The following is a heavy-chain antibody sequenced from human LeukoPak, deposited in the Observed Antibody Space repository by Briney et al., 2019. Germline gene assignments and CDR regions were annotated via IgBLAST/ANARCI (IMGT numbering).Heavy chain of an antibody. CDR3: ARVPYSNYFDF. CDR2: IYNSGST. V-gene: IGHV4-59*01. D-gene: IGHD4-11*01. CDR1: NGSISTYY. Sequence: SETLSLTCSVSNGSISTYYWTWIRQPPGKGLEYIGYIYNSGSTTYNPSLKSRVTISVDTSKNQFSLKLSSVTAADTAVYYCARVPYSNYFDFWGQGTLVTVSS. J-gene: IGHJ4*02.